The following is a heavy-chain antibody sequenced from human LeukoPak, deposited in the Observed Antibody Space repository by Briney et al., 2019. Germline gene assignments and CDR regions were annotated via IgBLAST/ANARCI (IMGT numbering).Heavy chain of an antibody. CDR2: IYYSGST. J-gene: IGHJ1*01. D-gene: IGHD3-10*01. CDR3: ASDHGSGSR. Sequence: SETMSLTCTVSGGSISSSSYYWGWIRQPPGKGLEWIGSIYYSGSTYYNPSLKSRVTISVDTSKNQFSLKLSSVTVADTAVYYCASDHGSGSRWGQSTLVTVSS. V-gene: IGHV4-39*01. CDR1: GGSISSSSYY.